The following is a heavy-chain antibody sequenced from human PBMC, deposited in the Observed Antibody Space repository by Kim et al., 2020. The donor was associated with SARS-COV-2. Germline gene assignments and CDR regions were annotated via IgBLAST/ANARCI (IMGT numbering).Heavy chain of an antibody. D-gene: IGHD3-22*01. J-gene: IGHJ4*02. V-gene: IGHV4-34*01. Sequence: PSRKSRVTISVDTSKNQFSLKLSSVTAADTAVYYCARARYSSGSVPRFDYWGQGTLVTVSS. CDR3: ARARYSSGSVPRFDY.